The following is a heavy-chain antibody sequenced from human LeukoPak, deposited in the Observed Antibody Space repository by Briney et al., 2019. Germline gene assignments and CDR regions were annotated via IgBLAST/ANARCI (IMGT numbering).Heavy chain of an antibody. CDR2: IHTNGNT. Sequence: PSQTLSLTCTVSGGSISSGSHYWNWIRQPAGEGLEWVGRIHTNGNTNYNPSLKSRGTISIDMSNNQFSLKLSSVTAADTAVYYCARDNGSGSYYKFGAFDIWGQGTMVTVSS. J-gene: IGHJ3*02. CDR1: GGSISSGSHY. D-gene: IGHD3-10*01. V-gene: IGHV4-61*02. CDR3: ARDNGSGSYYKFGAFDI.